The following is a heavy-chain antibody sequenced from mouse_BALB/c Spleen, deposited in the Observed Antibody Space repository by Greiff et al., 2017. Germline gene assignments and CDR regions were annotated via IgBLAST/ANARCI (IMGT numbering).Heavy chain of an antibody. CDR2: ISSGGSYT. V-gene: IGHV5-6*01. D-gene: IGHD1-1*01. CDR1: GFTFSSYG. J-gene: IGHJ3*01. CDR3: ARQEVAWFAY. Sequence: EVKLVESGGDLVKPGGSLKLSCAASGFTFSSYGMSWVRQTPDKRLEWVATISSGGSYTYYPDSVKGRFTISRDNAKNTLYLQMSSLKSEDTAMYYCARQEVAWFAYWGQGTLVTVSA.